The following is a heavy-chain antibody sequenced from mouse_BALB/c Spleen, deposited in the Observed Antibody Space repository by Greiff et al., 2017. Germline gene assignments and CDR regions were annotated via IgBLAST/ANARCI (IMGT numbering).Heavy chain of an antibody. CDR1: GYTFTSYW. CDR2: IYPGNSDT. V-gene: IGHV1-5*01. CDR3: TIISGVYYAMDY. Sequence: VQLQQSGTVLARPGASVKMSCKASGYTFTSYWMHWVKQRPGQGLEWIGAIYPGNSDTSYNQKFKGKAKLTAVTSTSTAYMELSSLTNEDSAVYYCTIISGVYYAMDYWGQGTSVTVSS. J-gene: IGHJ4*01.